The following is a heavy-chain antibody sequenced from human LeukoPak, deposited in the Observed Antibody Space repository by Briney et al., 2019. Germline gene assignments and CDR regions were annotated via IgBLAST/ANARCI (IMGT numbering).Heavy chain of an antibody. D-gene: IGHD6-25*01. J-gene: IGHJ5*02. CDR3: ARGAGIAATGDNLFDP. V-gene: IGHV1-2*02. CDR2: INPNSGGT. CDR1: GYTFTGSY. Sequence: ASVKVSCKASGYTFTGSYMHWVRQAPGQGLEWMGWINPNSGGTNYAQKFQGRVTMTRDTSISTAYMELSRLRSDDTAVYYCARGAGIAATGDNLFDPWGQGTLVTVSS.